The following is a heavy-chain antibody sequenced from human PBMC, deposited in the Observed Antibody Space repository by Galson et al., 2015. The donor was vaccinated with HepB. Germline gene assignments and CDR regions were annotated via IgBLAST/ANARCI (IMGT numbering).Heavy chain of an antibody. CDR2: INWNGGST. CDR1: GFTFDDYG. V-gene: IGHV3-20*04. J-gene: IGHJ4*02. D-gene: IGHD1-26*01. CDR3: ARVGDTTVMFHFAH. Sequence: SLRLSCAASGFTFDDYGMSWVRQAPGKGLEWVSGINWNGGSTGYADSVKGRFTISRDNAKNSLYLQMNSLRPEDTAMYYCARVGDTTVMFHFAHWGQGTVVTVSS.